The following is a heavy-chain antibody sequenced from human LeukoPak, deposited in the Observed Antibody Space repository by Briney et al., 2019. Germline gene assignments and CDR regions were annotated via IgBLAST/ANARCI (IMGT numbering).Heavy chain of an antibody. D-gene: IGHD1-26*01. CDR1: GYTFTGYY. V-gene: IGHV1-2*02. J-gene: IGHJ4*02. CDR3: ARDFPSGSYAD. CDR2: DNPNSGGK. Sequence: GASVKVSCRASGYTFTGYYMHWVRQAPGQGLEWMGWDNPNSGGKNYAQKFQGRVTMTRGTSISTAYMELSRLRSDDTAVYYCARDFPSGSYADWGQGTLVTVSS.